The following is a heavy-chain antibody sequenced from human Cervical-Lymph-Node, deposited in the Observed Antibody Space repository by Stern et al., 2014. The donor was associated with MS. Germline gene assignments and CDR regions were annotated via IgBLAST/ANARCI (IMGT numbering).Heavy chain of an antibody. CDR3: TRGTGY. J-gene: IGHJ4*02. CDR2: ISSSGSDR. CDR1: GFTFSSYS. V-gene: IGHV3-48*04. Sequence: EVQLVESGGDVVPPGGSLRLSCEGSGFTFSSYSLNWVRQAPGKGLEWMAHISSSGSDRQYAESVKGRLTISKDNANNSLYLHMKSLTVEDTAVYYCTRGTGYWGQGTLVTVSS.